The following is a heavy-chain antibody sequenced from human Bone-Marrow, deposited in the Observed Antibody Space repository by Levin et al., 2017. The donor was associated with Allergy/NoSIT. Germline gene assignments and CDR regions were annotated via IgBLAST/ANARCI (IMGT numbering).Heavy chain of an antibody. J-gene: IGHJ4*02. D-gene: IGHD3-10*01. CDR3: GRNTMSRGIYVDD. Sequence: KISCKASGGIFSNHEISWVRQAPGQGTEWMGGINPTFGTANYAQKYEGRVTITADESTRTAYMEMRSQASEDSDVYDGGRNTMSRGIYVDDWGQGTLVTVSS. CDR2: INPTFGTA. V-gene: IGHV1-69*01. CDR1: GGIFSNHE.